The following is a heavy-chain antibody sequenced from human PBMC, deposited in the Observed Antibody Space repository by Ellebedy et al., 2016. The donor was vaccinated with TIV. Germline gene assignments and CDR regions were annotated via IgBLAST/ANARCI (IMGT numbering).Heavy chain of an antibody. Sequence: SETLSLTCIVSGGSIDTSNYYWGWIRQPPGTGLEWIANIHYTGTTYYNPSLRSRVSLSVDTSKNQFSLKLSSVTAADTAVYYCARFGYSPPMDVWGQGTTVTVSS. CDR1: GGSIDTSNYY. V-gene: IGHV4-39*01. CDR3: ARFGYSPPMDV. CDR2: IHYTGTT. D-gene: IGHD2-2*03. J-gene: IGHJ6*02.